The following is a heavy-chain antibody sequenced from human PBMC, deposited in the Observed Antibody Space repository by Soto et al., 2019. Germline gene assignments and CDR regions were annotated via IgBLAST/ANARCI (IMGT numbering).Heavy chain of an antibody. D-gene: IGHD2-15*01. V-gene: IGHV4-61*01. CDR2: IYYSGST. CDR3: ARDRMWRSGGSCVASDY. CDR1: GGSGSSGSYY. J-gene: IGHJ4*02. Sequence: SETLSLTCTVAGGSGSSGSYYWSWIRQPPGKGLEWIGYIYYSGSTNYNPSLKSRVTISVDTSKNQFSLKLSSVTAADTAVYYCARDRMWRSGGSCVASDYWGQGTLVTVS.